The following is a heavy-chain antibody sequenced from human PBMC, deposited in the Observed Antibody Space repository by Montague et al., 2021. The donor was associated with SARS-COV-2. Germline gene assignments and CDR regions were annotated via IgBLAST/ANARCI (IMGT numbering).Heavy chain of an antibody. J-gene: IGHJ3*02. CDR3: ARARITMIVVVNAFDI. Sequence: TLSLTCTVSGGSISSGGYYWSWIRQHPGKGLEWIGYIYYSGSTYYNPYLKSRVTISVDTSKNQFSLKLSSVTAADKAVYYCARARITMIVVVNAFDIWVQDTMVTFSS. CDR2: IYYSGST. V-gene: IGHV4-31*03. D-gene: IGHD3-22*01. CDR1: GGSISSGGYY.